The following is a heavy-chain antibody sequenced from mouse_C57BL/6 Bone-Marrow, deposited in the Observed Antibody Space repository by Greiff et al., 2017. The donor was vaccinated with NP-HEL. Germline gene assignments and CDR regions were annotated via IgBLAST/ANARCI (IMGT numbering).Heavy chain of an antibody. CDR2: IDPYDSYT. V-gene: IGHV1-69*01. CDR3: ARSIYLDYDD. D-gene: IGHD2-4*01. CDR1: GYTFTSYW. J-gene: IGHJ2*01. Sequence: VQLQQPGAELVMPGASVKLSCKASGYTFTSYWMHWVKQRPGQGLEWIGEIDPYDSYTNYNQKFKGKATLTVDKSSTTAYMQLISLTSKDSAIYYCARSIYLDYDDWGQGTTLTVSS.